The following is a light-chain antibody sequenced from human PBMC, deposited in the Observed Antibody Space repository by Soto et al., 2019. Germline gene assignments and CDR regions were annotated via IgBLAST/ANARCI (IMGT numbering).Light chain of an antibody. Sequence: ALTQPASVSGSPGQSITISCTGTSGDIGSYNRVSWYQQHPGKAPKLIIYEVTDRPSGVSNRFSGSKSGNTASLTISGLQAEDEAEYYCSSYTNINTRACVFGTGTKVTVI. CDR3: SSYTNINTRACV. V-gene: IGLV2-14*01. CDR1: SGDIGSYNR. J-gene: IGLJ1*01. CDR2: EVT.